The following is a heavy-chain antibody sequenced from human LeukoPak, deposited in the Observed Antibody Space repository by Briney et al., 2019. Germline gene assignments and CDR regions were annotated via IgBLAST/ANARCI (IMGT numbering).Heavy chain of an antibody. CDR1: GGPISNYY. Sequence: SETLSLTCIVTGGPISNYYWSWIRQPAGKGLEWIGRIYAGGNTDHNPSLKSRVTMSVDTSKNQFSLRLRSVTAADTAVYYCAREHKDYDGDGYYYGYWGQGTLVTVSS. V-gene: IGHV4-4*07. CDR3: AREHKDYDGDGYYYGY. CDR2: IYAGGNT. J-gene: IGHJ4*02. D-gene: IGHD2-21*02.